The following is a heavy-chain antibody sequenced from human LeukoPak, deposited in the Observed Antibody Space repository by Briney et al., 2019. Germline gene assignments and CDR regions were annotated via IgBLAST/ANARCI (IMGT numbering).Heavy chain of an antibody. CDR2: ISGSGSAI. Sequence: GGSLRLSCAASGFTFSSYEMNWVRQAPGKGLEWVSYISGSGSAIYYADSVKGRFTISRDNAKNSLYLQMNSLRADDTALYYCARDVPARDAPAASDVFDIWGQGTMVTVSS. CDR3: ARDVPARDAPAASDVFDI. V-gene: IGHV3-48*03. CDR1: GFTFSSYE. D-gene: IGHD2-2*01. J-gene: IGHJ3*02.